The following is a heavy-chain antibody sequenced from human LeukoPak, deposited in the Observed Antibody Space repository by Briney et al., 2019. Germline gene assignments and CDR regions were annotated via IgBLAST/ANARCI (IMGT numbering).Heavy chain of an antibody. J-gene: IGHJ4*02. Sequence: HPGGSLRLSCAASGFTFNKHGMHWVRQAPGKGLEWFSFIRNDGNDKYYADSVKGRFTISRDNSKNTLYLQMNSLRPEDTALYYCVRDFEWSFDTWDQGTLVTVSS. D-gene: IGHD3-3*01. CDR2: IRNDGNDK. V-gene: IGHV3-30*02. CDR1: GFTFNKHG. CDR3: VRDFEWSFDT.